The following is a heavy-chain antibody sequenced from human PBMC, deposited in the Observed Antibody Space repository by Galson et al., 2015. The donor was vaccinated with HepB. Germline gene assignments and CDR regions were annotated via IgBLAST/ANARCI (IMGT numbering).Heavy chain of an antibody. Sequence: SLRLSCAASGFSFTRYAMTWVRQAPGKGLEWVSSISSSGYYTDYADSVKGRFTISRDNAKNSLFLQMNSLRADDTAVYYRARVLSTSWASGFDYWGQGTLVTVS. CDR1: GFSFTRYA. CDR2: ISSSGYYT. J-gene: IGHJ4*02. V-gene: IGHV3-21*01. CDR3: ARVLSTSWASGFDY. D-gene: IGHD2-2*01.